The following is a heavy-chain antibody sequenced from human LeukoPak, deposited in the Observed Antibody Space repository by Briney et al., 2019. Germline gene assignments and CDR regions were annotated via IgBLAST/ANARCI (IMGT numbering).Heavy chain of an antibody. CDR1: GFTFDDYG. V-gene: IGHV3-20*04. CDR3: ARAETYYDILTGYSLFDY. Sequence: GGSLRLSCAASGFTFDDYGMSWVRQAPGKGLEWVSGINWNGGSTGYADSVRGRFTISRDNAKNSLYLQMNSLRAEDTALYYCARAETYYDILTGYSLFDYWGQGTLVTVSS. J-gene: IGHJ4*02. CDR2: INWNGGST. D-gene: IGHD3-9*01.